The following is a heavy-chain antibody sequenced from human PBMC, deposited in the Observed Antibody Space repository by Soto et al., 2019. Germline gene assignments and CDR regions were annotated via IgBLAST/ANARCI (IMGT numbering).Heavy chain of an antibody. Sequence: SETLSLTCTVSGGSISSYYWSWIRQPAGKGLEWIGRIYTSGSTNYNPSLKSRVTMSVDTSKNQFSLKLSSVTAADTAVYYCARDRGYCSSTSCYYYYYGMDVWGQGTTVTVS. CDR1: GGSISSYY. CDR2: IYTSGST. CDR3: ARDRGYCSSTSCYYYYYGMDV. J-gene: IGHJ6*02. D-gene: IGHD2-2*01. V-gene: IGHV4-4*07.